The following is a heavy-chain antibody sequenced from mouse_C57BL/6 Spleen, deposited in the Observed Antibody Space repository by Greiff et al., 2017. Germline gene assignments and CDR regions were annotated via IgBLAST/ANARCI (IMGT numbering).Heavy chain of an antibody. V-gene: IGHV1-42*01. CDR2: INPSTGGT. CDR1: GYSFTGYY. CDR3: ARGDYDRVFDD. D-gene: IGHD2-4*01. J-gene: IGHJ2*01. Sequence: VQLQQSGPELVKPGASVKISCKASGYSFTGYYMNWVKQSPEKSLEWIGEINPSTGGTTYNQKFKAKATLTVDKSSSTAYMQLKSLTSEDSAVYYCARGDYDRVFDDWGQGTTLTVSS.